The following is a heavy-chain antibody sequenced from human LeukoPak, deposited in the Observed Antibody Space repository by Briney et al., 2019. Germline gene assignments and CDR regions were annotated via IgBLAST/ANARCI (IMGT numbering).Heavy chain of an antibody. Sequence: GGSLRLSCAASGFTFSSYWMSWVRQAPGKGLEWVANIKQDGSEKYYVDSVKGRFTISRDNSKNTLYLQMNSLRPEDTAVYYCARSDSGWYNFDYWGQGTLVTVSS. D-gene: IGHD6-19*01. CDR3: ARSDSGWYNFDY. J-gene: IGHJ4*02. V-gene: IGHV3-7*01. CDR2: IKQDGSEK. CDR1: GFTFSSYW.